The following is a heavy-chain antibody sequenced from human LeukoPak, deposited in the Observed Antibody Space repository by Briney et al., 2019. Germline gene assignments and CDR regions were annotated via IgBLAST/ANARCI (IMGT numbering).Heavy chain of an antibody. CDR2: VSWDGGST. CDR1: GFTFSSYT. CDR3: AKDSSSGSLDI. D-gene: IGHD3-22*01. V-gene: IGHV3-43*01. Sequence: GGSLRLSCAASGFTFSSYTMHWVRQAPGKGLEWVSLVSWDGGSTYYADSVKGRFTISRDNSKNSLYLQMNSLRTEDTALYYCAKDSSSGSLDIWGQGTMVTVSS. J-gene: IGHJ3*02.